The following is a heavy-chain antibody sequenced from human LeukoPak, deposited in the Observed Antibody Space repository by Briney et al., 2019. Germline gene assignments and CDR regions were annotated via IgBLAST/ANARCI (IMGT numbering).Heavy chain of an antibody. D-gene: IGHD3-22*01. CDR3: ARAPMDSSGYYPNDAFDI. Sequence: GASVKGSCKASGYTFSTYGISWVRQAPVQGREWMGGISTYTGNTNYAQTLQGRVTMTTDTSTSTAYTELRSLRSDATAVYYCARAPMDSSGYYPNDAFDIWGQGTMVTASS. CDR1: GYTFSTYG. J-gene: IGHJ3*02. CDR2: ISTYTGNT. V-gene: IGHV1-18*01.